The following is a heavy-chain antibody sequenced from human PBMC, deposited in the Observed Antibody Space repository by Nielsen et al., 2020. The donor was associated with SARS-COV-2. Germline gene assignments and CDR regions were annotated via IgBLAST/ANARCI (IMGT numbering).Heavy chain of an antibody. CDR1: GFTFSSYS. Sequence: LKISCAASGFTFSSYSMNWVRQAPGKGLEWVSYISSSSSTIYYADSVKGRFTISRDNAKNSLYLQMNSLRAEDTAVYYCARGADFWSGYDFDYWGQGTLVTVSS. CDR2: ISSSSSTI. V-gene: IGHV3-48*01. J-gene: IGHJ4*02. CDR3: ARGADFWSGYDFDY. D-gene: IGHD3-3*01.